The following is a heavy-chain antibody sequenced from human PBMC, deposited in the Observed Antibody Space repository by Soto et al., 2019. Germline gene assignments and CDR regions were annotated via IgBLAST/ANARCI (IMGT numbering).Heavy chain of an antibody. CDR2: INSDGSVS. J-gene: IGHJ6*03. CDR1: GFTFSNYW. Sequence: EVKLVESGGGLVQPGGSLRLSCAASGFTFSNYWMYWVRQAPGQGLAWVSRINSDGSVSRYADSVKGRLTISRDNVKNTLYPQMNSLRVEDTAVYYCARGDCVGGSCYSLAGSFYYYMDVWGKGTTVTVFS. D-gene: IGHD2-15*01. V-gene: IGHV3-74*01. CDR3: ARGDCVGGSCYSLAGSFYYYMDV.